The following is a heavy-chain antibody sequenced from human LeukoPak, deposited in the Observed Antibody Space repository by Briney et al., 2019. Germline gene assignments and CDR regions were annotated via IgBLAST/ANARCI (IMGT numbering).Heavy chain of an antibody. CDR1: GYTFSIYY. CDR2: INPSGGST. J-gene: IGHJ6*02. V-gene: IGHV1-46*01. Sequence: ASVKVSCKASGYTFSIYYMHWVRQAPGQGLEWMGIINPSGGSTSYAQKFQGRVTMTRDTSTSTVYMELSSLRSEDTAVDYCARRQDYYYHGMDVWGQGTTVTVSS. CDR3: ARRQDYYYHGMDV.